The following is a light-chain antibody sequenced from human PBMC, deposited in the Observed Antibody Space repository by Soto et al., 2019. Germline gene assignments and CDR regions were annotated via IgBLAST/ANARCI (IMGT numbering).Light chain of an antibody. CDR1: SSDVGGYNY. CDR3: ASYAGDSVV. CDR2: EVS. V-gene: IGLV2-8*01. Sequence: QSVLTQPPSASGSPGQSVTISCTGTSSDVGGYNYVSWYQQHPGKAPKLIIYEVSKRPSGVPDRLSGSKSGNTASLTVSGLQAEDEADYYCASYAGDSVVFGGGTKVTVL. J-gene: IGLJ2*01.